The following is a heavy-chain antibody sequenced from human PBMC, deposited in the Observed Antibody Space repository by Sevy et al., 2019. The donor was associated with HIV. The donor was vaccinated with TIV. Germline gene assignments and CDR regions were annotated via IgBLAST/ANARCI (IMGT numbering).Heavy chain of an antibody. D-gene: IGHD3-22*01. V-gene: IGHV4-39*01. CDR1: GGSISSSSYY. CDR3: ARRIGPYYYDSSGYYFDY. Sequence: SETLSLTCTVSGGSISSSSYYWGWIRQPPGKGLEWIGSIYYSGSTYYNPSLKSRVTISVDTSKNQFSLKLSSVTAADTAVSYCARRIGPYYYDSSGYYFDYWGQGTLVTVSS. J-gene: IGHJ4*02. CDR2: IYYSGST.